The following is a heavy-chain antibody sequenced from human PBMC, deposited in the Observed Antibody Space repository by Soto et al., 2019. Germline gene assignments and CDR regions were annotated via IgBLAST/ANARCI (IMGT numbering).Heavy chain of an antibody. D-gene: IGHD4-4*01. Sequence: GGSLRLSCTTSGFSFSDYAMIWVRQAPGKGLEWVGFIRSKAYAGTTEYAASVKGRFTMSRDDSKSIAYLQMDGLKIEDTGVYYCTSNYNNYEYYGMDVWGQGTTVTVSS. CDR1: GFSFSDYA. V-gene: IGHV3-49*04. CDR3: TSNYNNYEYYGMDV. J-gene: IGHJ6*02. CDR2: IRSKAYAGTT.